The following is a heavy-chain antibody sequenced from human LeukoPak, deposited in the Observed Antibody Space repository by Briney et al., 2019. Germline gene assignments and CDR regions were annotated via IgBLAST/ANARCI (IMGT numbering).Heavy chain of an antibody. CDR1: GGSFSGYY. Sequence: PSETLSLTCAVYGGSFSGYYWSWIRQPPGKGLEWIGEINHSGSTNYNPSLKSRVTISVDTSKNQFSLKLSSVTAADTALYYCARAPRYYDILTGYRTWYFDLWGRGTLVTVSS. V-gene: IGHV4-34*01. CDR3: ARAPRYYDILTGYRTWYFDL. D-gene: IGHD3-9*01. CDR2: INHSGST. J-gene: IGHJ2*01.